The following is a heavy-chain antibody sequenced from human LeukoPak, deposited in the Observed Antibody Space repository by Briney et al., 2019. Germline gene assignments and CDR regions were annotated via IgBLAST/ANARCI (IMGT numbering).Heavy chain of an antibody. D-gene: IGHD5-12*01. CDR2: INPNSGGT. J-gene: IGHJ5*02. CDR3: ARDRGPYDGSWFDP. Sequence: ASVKVSCKASGYTFTGYYMHWVRQAPGQGLEWMGRINPNSGGTTYAQKFQGRVTMTRDTSISTAYMELSRLRSDDTAVYYCARDRGPYDGSWFDPWGQGTLVTVSS. CDR1: GYTFTGYY. V-gene: IGHV1-2*06.